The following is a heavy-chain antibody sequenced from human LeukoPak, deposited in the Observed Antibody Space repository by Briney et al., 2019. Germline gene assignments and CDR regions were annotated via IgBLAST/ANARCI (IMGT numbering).Heavy chain of an antibody. D-gene: IGHD3-22*01. V-gene: IGHV3-15*01. Sequence: GGSLRLSCAASGFTFSSNGMNWVRQAPGKGLEWVGRIKSKTDGGTTDYAAPVKGRFTISRDDSKNTLYLQMNSLKTEDTAVYYCTTDGLVSGYSFDYWGQGTLVTVSS. CDR2: IKSKTDGGTT. J-gene: IGHJ4*02. CDR1: GFTFSSNG. CDR3: TTDGLVSGYSFDY.